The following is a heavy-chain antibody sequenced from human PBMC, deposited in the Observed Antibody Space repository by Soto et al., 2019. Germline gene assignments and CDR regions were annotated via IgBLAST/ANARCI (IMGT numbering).Heavy chain of an antibody. Sequence: GGSLRLSCTASGFTFGDYAMSWFRQAPGKGLEWVGFIRSKAYGGTTEYAASVKGRFTISRDDSKSIAYLQMNSLKTEDTAVYYCTRLWSGPAGRISHAFDIWGQGTMVTVSS. CDR3: TRLWSGPAGRISHAFDI. J-gene: IGHJ3*02. CDR2: IRSKAYGGTT. D-gene: IGHD3-10*02. V-gene: IGHV3-49*03. CDR1: GFTFGDYA.